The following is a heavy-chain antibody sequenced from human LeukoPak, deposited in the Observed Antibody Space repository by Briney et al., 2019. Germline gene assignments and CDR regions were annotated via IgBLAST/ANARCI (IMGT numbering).Heavy chain of an antibody. D-gene: IGHD1/OR15-1a*01. CDR2: MNPNSGNT. J-gene: IGHJ6*02. Sequence: ASAKVSCKASGYTFTSYDIDWVRQAAGQGLEWMGWMNPNSGNTGYAQKFQGRVTMTRNTAISTAYMELSSLRSEDTAVYYCATANNTWSDYKYGMDVWGQGTTVTVSS. CDR3: ATANNTWSDYKYGMDV. V-gene: IGHV1-8*01. CDR1: GYTFTSYD.